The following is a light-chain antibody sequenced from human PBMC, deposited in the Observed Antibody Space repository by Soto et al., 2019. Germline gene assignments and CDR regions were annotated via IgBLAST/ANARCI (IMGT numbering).Light chain of an antibody. J-gene: IGKJ1*01. CDR3: QHYVTSLTT. CDR2: GAS. V-gene: IGKV3-20*01. Sequence: EIVLTQSPATLSVSPGEGATLSCRASQNIRSKLAWYQQKPGQAPRLLIFGASIRVTGIPDRFIGSGSGTDFTLTISRLEPEDFAVYYCQHYVTSLTTFGQGTKVDIK. CDR1: QNIRSK.